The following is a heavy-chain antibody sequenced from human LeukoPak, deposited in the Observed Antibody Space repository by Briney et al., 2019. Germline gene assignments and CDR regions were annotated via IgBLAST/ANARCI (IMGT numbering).Heavy chain of an antibody. J-gene: IGHJ6*02. CDR2: IYPGDSDT. D-gene: IGHD3-22*01. V-gene: IGHV5-51*01. CDR3: ARPFYYDSSGYPPYYGMDV. Sequence: GESLKISCKGSGDSFTSYWIGWVRQMPGKGLEWMGIIYPGDSDTRYSPSFQGQVTISADKSISTAYLQWSSLKASDTAMYYCARPFYYDSSGYPPYYGMDVWGQGTTVTVSS. CDR1: GDSFTSYW.